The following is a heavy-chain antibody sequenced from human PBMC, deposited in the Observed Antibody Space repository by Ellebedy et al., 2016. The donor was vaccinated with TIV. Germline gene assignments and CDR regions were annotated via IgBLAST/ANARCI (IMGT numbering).Heavy chain of an antibody. D-gene: IGHD3-3*01. CDR1: GGSSSGYN. J-gene: IGHJ6*02. Sequence: MPSETLSLTCAVYGGSSSGYNWSWILQPPGQGLEWIGEFNHNGSTTYNPSITNRVTISLDTSKNQFSLKLSSVTAADTAMYYCARFDFWSGYHRRKDHSRIDVWGQGTTVTVSS. CDR3: ARFDFWSGYHRRKDHSRIDV. CDR2: FNHNGST. V-gene: IGHV4-34*01.